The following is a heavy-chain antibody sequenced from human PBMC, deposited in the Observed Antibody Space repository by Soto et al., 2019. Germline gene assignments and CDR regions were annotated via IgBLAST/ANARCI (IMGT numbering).Heavy chain of an antibody. Sequence: SSETLSLTCPVSGGSVRSSCYYWGWVRPPPVKGLEWIGSVYYSGSTYYNPSLESRVTISVDKSKNQFSLKLMSLSAADTAVYYCGRLEGLATISYYFDYWGQGALVTV. V-gene: IGHV4-39*01. CDR1: GGSVRSSCYY. CDR3: GRLEGLATISYYFDY. J-gene: IGHJ4*02. CDR2: VYYSGST. D-gene: IGHD3-9*01.